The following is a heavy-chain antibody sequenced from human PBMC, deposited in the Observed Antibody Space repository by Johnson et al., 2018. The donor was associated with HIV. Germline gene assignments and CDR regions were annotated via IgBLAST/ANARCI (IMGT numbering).Heavy chain of an antibody. CDR3: ARPIARGASDI. V-gene: IGHV3-15*01. CDR1: GFTFSSYA. Sequence: VQLVESGGGVVQPGRSLRLSCAASGFTFSSYAMHWVRQAPGKGLEWVGRIKSKTDGGTADHAAPVKGRFTISRDNAKNSLYLQMNSLRAEDTAVYYCARPIARGASDIWGQGTMVTVSS. D-gene: IGHD3-10*01. J-gene: IGHJ3*02. CDR2: IKSKTDGGTA.